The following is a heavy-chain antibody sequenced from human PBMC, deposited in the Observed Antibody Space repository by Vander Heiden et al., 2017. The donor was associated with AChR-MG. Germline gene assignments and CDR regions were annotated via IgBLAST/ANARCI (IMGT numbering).Heavy chain of an antibody. CDR2: MRGGTDDK. J-gene: IGHJ5*02. CDR3: ARDSLAEYYGHSHCWFDP. Sequence: QLVESGGGQVKPGGSLRPSCAASGFIFSDFRMHWVRQAQGKGLGWVASMRGGTDDKFYADSVRGRFAISRDNAQNSVYLQMNSLGPEDTGVYYCARDSLAEYYGHSHCWFDPWGQGTLVTVSS. CDR1: GFIFSDFR. V-gene: IGHV3-21*02. D-gene: IGHD3-3*01.